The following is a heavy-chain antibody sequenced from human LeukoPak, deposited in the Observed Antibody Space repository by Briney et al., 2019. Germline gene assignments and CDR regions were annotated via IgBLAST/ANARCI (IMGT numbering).Heavy chain of an antibody. CDR1: GGSISSYY. D-gene: IGHD2-21*02. CDR2: IFYSGST. V-gene: IGHV4-59*01. Sequence: PSETLSLTCTVSGGSISSYYWSWIRQSPGKGLQWIGYIFYSGSTNYNPSLKSRVTISVDTSKNQFSLKLSSVTAADTAVYYCARASCGGDCYPDYWGQGTLVTVSS. CDR3: ARASCGGDCYPDY. J-gene: IGHJ4*02.